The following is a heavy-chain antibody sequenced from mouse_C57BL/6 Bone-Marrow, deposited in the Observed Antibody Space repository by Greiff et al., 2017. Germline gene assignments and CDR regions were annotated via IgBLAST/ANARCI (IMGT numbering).Heavy chain of an antibody. J-gene: IGHJ3*01. D-gene: IGHD4-1*01. Sequence: EVKLVESGGGLVKPGGSLKLSCAASGFTFSDYGMHWVRQAPEKGLEWVAYISSGSSTIYYADTVKGRFTISRDNAKNTLFLQMTSLRSEDSARYYCANWDSFAYWGQGTLVTVSA. CDR3: ANWDSFAY. CDR2: ISSGSSTI. V-gene: IGHV5-17*01. CDR1: GFTFSDYG.